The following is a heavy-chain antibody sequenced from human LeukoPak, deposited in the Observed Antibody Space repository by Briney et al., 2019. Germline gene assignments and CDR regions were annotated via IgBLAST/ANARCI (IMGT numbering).Heavy chain of an antibody. CDR3: AKVAKYYYGPETYYFFEQ. CDR1: GFPFSTYW. D-gene: IGHD3-10*01. CDR2: INQDGTEK. Sequence: GGSLRLSCAASGFPFSTYWVSWVRQAPGKGLEWVANINQDGTEKYYVDSVKGRFTIDRDYAKNSLYLQMNSLRVEDTAVYYWAKVAKYYYGPETYYFFEQWGQGTPVTASS. J-gene: IGHJ4*02. V-gene: IGHV3-7*01.